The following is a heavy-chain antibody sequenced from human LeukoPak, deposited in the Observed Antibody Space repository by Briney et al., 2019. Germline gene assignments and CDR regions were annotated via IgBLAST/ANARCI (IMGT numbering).Heavy chain of an antibody. V-gene: IGHV1-69*04. Sequence: SVKVSCKASGGTFSSYAISWVRQAPGQGLEWMGRIIPILGIANYAQKFQGRVTITADKSTSTAYMELSSLRSEDTAVYYCARTWIQLWFADYWGEGTLVSVCS. CDR3: ARTWIQLWFADY. J-gene: IGHJ4*02. CDR2: IIPILGIA. CDR1: GGTFSSYA. D-gene: IGHD5-18*01.